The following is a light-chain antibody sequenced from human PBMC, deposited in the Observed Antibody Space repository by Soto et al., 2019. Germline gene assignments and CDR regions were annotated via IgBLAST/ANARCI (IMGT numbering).Light chain of an antibody. J-gene: IGLJ2*01. V-gene: IGLV1-44*01. CDR2: SNN. CDR1: SSNIGAGYD. CDR3: AAWDDSLNGHVV. Sequence: QPVLTQPPSVSGAPGQRVTISCTGSSSNIGAGYDVNWYQQLPGTAPKLLIYSNNQRPSGVPDRFSGSKSGTSASLAISGLQSEDEADYYCAAWDDSLNGHVVFGGGTKLTVL.